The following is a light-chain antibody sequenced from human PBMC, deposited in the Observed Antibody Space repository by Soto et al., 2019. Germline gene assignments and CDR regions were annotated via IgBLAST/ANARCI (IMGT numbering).Light chain of an antibody. CDR1: QSVSSSY. J-gene: IGKJ2*01. V-gene: IGKV3-20*01. CDR2: GAS. Sequence: EIVLTQSPGTLSLSPGERATLSCRASQSVSSSYLAWYQQKPGQAPRLLIYGASSRATGIPDWFSGSGSGTDFTLTISRLEPEDFAVYYCQQYGNSRYTFGQGTRLEIK. CDR3: QQYGNSRYT.